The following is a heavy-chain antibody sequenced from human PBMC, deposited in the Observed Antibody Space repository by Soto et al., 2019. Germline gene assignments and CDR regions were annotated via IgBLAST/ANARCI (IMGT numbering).Heavy chain of an antibody. V-gene: IGHV4-39*02. CDR3: ARRRTSYGLDV. CDR1: CGSISSWSYY. J-gene: IGHJ6*02. Sequence: SETLSLTCTVSCGSISSWSYYWGWIRQPPGKGLEWIGSIDYSGNTYYDPSLQSRVTISVDTSKNHFSLKLSSVTAADTALYYCARRRTSYGLDVWGQGTTVTVSS. CDR2: IDYSGNT.